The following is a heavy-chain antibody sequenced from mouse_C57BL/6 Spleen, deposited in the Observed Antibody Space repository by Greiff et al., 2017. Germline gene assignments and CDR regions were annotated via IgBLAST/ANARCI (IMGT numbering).Heavy chain of an antibody. V-gene: IGHV1-26*01. CDR2: INPNNGGT. CDR3: ASGGYDSCAY. CDR1: GYTFTDYY. J-gene: IGHJ3*01. D-gene: IGHD2-4*01. Sequence: EVQLQQSGPELVKPGASVKISCKASGYTFTDYYMNWVKQSHGQSLEWIGDINPNNGGTSYNQKFKGKATLTVDKSSSTAYMELRSLTSEDSAVYDCASGGYDSCAYWRQGTLVTVSA.